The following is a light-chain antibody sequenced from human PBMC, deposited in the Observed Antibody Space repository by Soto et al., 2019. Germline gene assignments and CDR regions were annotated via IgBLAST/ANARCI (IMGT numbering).Light chain of an antibody. CDR2: AAS. V-gene: IGKV1-9*01. J-gene: IGKJ4*01. CDR1: QGISIY. Sequence: IQLTQSPSSLSASVGDRVTITCRASQGISIYLAWYQQKPGKAPKLLIYAASTLQSGVPSRFSGRGSGTXXXXXXXXXXXXXFATYYCQQLHSYPLTFGGXAKVEIK. CDR3: QQLHSYPLT.